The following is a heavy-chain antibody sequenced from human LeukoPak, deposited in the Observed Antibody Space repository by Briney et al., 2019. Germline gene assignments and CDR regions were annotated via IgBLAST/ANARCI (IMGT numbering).Heavy chain of an antibody. D-gene: IGHD3-3*01. CDR1: GFTFGDYA. V-gene: IGHV3-49*03. J-gene: IGHJ4*02. Sequence: PGGSLRLSCTASGFTFGDYAMSWFRQAPGKGLEWVGFIRSKAYGGTTEYAASVKGRFTISRDDSKSIAYLQMNSLKTEDTAVYYCIRDPGVTIFGVVPPPDYWGQGTLVTVSS. CDR3: IRDPGVTIFGVVPPPDY. CDR2: IRSKAYGGTT.